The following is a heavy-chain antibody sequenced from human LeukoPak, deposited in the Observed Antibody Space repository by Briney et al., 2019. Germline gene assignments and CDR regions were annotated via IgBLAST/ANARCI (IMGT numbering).Heavy chain of an antibody. J-gene: IGHJ4*02. CDR1: GGSFSGYY. CDR2: INHSGST. Sequence: PSETLSLTCAVYGGSFSGYYWSWIRQPPGKGLEWIGEINHSGSTNYNPSLKSRVTISVDTSKNQFSLKLSSVTAADTAVYYCAREGTYYYDSSKFSFDYWGQGTLVTVSS. V-gene: IGHV4-34*01. D-gene: IGHD3-22*01. CDR3: AREGTYYYDSSKFSFDY.